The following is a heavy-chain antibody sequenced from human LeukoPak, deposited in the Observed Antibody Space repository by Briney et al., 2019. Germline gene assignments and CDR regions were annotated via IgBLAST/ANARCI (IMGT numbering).Heavy chain of an antibody. J-gene: IGHJ4*02. CDR2: ISSSGSTI. Sequence: GGSLRLSCTASGFIFSDYYMGWIRQAPGKGLECVSYISSSGSTIYYADSVKGRFTISRDNAKNSLYLKMNSLRAEDTAIYYCASTRMFDYWGQGTLVTVSS. D-gene: IGHD2-2*01. CDR1: GFIFSDYY. CDR3: ASTRMFDY. V-gene: IGHV3-11*01.